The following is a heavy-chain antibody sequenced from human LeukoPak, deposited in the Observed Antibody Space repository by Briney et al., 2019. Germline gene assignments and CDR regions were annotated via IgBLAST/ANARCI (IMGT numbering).Heavy chain of an antibody. D-gene: IGHD5-12*01. CDR3: ARGRDIVASDY. J-gene: IGHJ4*02. V-gene: IGHV4-39*07. CDR2: IYYSGST. CDR1: GGSISSSSYY. Sequence: SETLSLTCTVSGGSISSSSYYWGWIRQPPGKGLEWIGSIYYSGSTYYNPSLKSRVTISVDTSKNQFSLKLSSVTAADTAVYYCARGRDIVASDYWGQGTLVTVSS.